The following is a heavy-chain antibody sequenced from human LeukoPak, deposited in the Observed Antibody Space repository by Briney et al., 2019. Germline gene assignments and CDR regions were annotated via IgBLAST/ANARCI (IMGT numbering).Heavy chain of an antibody. D-gene: IGHD1-26*01. J-gene: IGHJ3*02. CDR1: GFTFSSYA. CDR3: AREMRWELRSYEAFDI. V-gene: IGHV3-23*01. CDR2: ISGSGGST. Sequence: GGSLRLSCAASGFTFSSYAMSWVRQAPGKGLEWVSAISGSGGSTYYADSVKGRFTISRDNSKNTLYLQMNSLRAEDTAVYYCAREMRWELRSYEAFDIWGQGTMVTVSS.